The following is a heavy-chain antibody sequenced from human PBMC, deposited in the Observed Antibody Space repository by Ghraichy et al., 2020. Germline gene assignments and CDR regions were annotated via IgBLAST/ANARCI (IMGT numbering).Heavy chain of an antibody. D-gene: IGHD5-24*01. CDR3: ARDQTDGGIDY. CDR1: GFTFSSYE. Sequence: GGSLRLSCVASGFTFSSYEMNWVRQAPGKGLGWVSYISTSGSTIYYADSVKGRFTVSRDNAKNSLYLQMNSLRAEDTALYYCARDQTDGGIDYWGQGTLVTVSS. J-gene: IGHJ4*02. CDR2: ISTSGSTI. V-gene: IGHV3-48*03.